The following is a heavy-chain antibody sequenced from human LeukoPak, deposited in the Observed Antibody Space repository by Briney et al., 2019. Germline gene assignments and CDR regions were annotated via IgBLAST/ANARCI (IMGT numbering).Heavy chain of an antibody. CDR3: AKERGYYYDSSGLDY. J-gene: IGHJ4*02. CDR2: ISGSGGST. CDR1: GFTFSSYA. D-gene: IGHD3-22*01. V-gene: IGHV3-23*01. Sequence: PGGSLLLSCAASGFTFSSYAMSWVRQAPGKGLEWVSAISGSGGSTYYADSVKGRFTISRDNSKNTLYLQMNSLRAEDTAVYYCAKERGYYYDSSGLDYWGQGTLVTVSS.